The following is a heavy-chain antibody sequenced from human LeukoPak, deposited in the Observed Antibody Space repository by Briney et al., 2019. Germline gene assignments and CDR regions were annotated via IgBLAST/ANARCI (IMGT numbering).Heavy chain of an antibody. Sequence: PSQTLSLTCAVSGGSISSGGYSWSWIRQPPGKGLEWIGYIYLSGSTYYNPSLKSRVTISVDRSKNQFSLKLSSVTAADTAVYYCARRGYSYGSLDYWGQGTLVTVSS. D-gene: IGHD5-18*01. V-gene: IGHV4-30-2*01. CDR1: GGSISSGGYS. J-gene: IGHJ4*02. CDR3: ARRGYSYGSLDY. CDR2: IYLSGST.